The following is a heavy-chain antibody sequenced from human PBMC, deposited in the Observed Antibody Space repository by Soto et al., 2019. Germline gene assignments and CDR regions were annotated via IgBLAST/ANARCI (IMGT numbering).Heavy chain of an antibody. CDR2: INHSGST. J-gene: IGHJ5*02. Sequence: SETLSLTCAVYGGSFSGYYWSWIRQPPGKGLEWIGEINHSGSTNYNPSLKSRVTISVDTSKNQFSLKLSSVTAADTAVYYCARAITIFVGGNWFDPWGQGTLVTVSS. V-gene: IGHV4-34*01. D-gene: IGHD3-3*01. CDR1: GGSFSGYY. CDR3: ARAITIFVGGNWFDP.